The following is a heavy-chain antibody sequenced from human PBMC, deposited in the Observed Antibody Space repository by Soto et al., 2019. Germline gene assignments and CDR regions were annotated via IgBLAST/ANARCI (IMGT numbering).Heavy chain of an antibody. J-gene: IGHJ4*02. CDR3: ASQLSLEYGGCPNYFDY. V-gene: IGHV4-39*01. Sequence: SETLSLTCTVSGGSISSSSYYWGWIRQPPGKGLEWIGSIYYSGSTYYNPSLKSRVTISVDTSKNQFSLKLSSVTAADTAVYYCASQLSLEYGGCPNYFDYWGQGTLVTSP. D-gene: IGHD5-12*01. CDR2: IYYSGST. CDR1: GGSISSSSYY.